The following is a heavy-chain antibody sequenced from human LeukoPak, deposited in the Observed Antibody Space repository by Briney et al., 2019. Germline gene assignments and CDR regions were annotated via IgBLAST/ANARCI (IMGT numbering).Heavy chain of an antibody. CDR2: IYYSGST. Sequence: PSETLSLTCTVSGGSISSSSYYWGWIRQPPGKGLEWIGSIYYSGSTYYNPSLKSRVTISVDTSKNQFSLKLSSVTAADTAVYYCARHASDYYDSSGYFVPPAFDIWGQGTMVTVSS. J-gene: IGHJ3*02. V-gene: IGHV4-39*01. D-gene: IGHD3-22*01. CDR1: GGSISSSSYY. CDR3: ARHASDYYDSSGYFVPPAFDI.